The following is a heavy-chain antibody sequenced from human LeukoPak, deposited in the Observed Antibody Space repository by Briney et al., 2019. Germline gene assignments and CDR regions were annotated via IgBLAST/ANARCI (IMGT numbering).Heavy chain of an antibody. V-gene: IGHV3-9*01. D-gene: IGHD6-6*01. CDR1: GFTFDDYA. Sequence: GRSLRLSCEASGFTFDDYAMHWVRQAPGKGLEWVSGISLNSGSIGYADSVKGRFTISRDNAKNSLYLQMNSLRAEGTAVYYCARGSSNVAARNNWFDPWGQGTLVTVSS. J-gene: IGHJ5*02. CDR2: ISLNSGSI. CDR3: ARGSSNVAARNNWFDP.